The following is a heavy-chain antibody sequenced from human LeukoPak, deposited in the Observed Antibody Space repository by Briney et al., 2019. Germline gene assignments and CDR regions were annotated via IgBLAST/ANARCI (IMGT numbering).Heavy chain of an antibody. CDR2: IKEDGGEI. CDR3: ETYSAFDI. D-gene: IGHD2-21*01. CDR1: GFTFSIYW. Sequence: PGASLRLSCAASGFTFSIYWMSWVRQAPGKGLEWVASIKEDGGEIHYVDSVKGRFTISRDNAKNSLYLQMNSLRAEDTAVYYCETYSAFDIWGHGTMVTVSS. V-gene: IGHV3-7*02. J-gene: IGHJ3*02.